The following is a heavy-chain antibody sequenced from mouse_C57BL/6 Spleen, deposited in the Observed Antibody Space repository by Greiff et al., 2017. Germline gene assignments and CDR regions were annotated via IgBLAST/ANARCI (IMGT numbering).Heavy chain of an antibody. J-gene: IGHJ4*01. D-gene: IGHD2-4*01. Sequence: QVQLQQPGAELVMPGASVKLSCKASGYTFTSYWMHWVQQRPGQGLEWIGEIDPSDSYTNYNQNFKGKSTLTVYNSSSTANMQRSSLTSEDSAVYYCARGNYDYDGRSYYAMDYWGQGASVTVSS. CDR3: ARGNYDYDGRSYYAMDY. CDR2: IDPSDSYT. V-gene: IGHV1-69*01. CDR1: GYTFTSYW.